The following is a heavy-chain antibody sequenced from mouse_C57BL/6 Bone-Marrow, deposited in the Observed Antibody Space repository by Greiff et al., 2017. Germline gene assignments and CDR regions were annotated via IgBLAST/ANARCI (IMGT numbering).Heavy chain of an antibody. CDR3: ARKELGRDY. D-gene: IGHD4-1*01. CDR2: IYPGSGST. V-gene: IGHV1-55*01. CDR1: GYTFTSYW. J-gene: IGHJ2*01. Sequence: VQLQQPGAELVKPGASVKMSCKASGYTFTSYWLTWVKQRPGQGLEWIGDIYPGSGSTNYTEKFKSKATLTVDTSSSTAYMQLSSLTSEDSAVXYCARKELGRDYWGQGTTLTVSS.